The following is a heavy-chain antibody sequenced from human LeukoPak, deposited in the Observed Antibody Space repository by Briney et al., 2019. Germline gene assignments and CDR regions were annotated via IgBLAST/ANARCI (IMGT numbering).Heavy chain of an antibody. D-gene: IGHD5-24*01. CDR2: ISYDGSNK. CDR1: GFTFSSYA. J-gene: IGHJ4*02. Sequence: GRSLRLSCAASGFTFSSYAMHWVRQAPGKGLEWVAVISYDGSNKYYADSVKGRFTISRDNSKNTLYLQMNSLRAEDTAVYYCERDSGDGYNWPGHFDYWGQGTLVTVSS. V-gene: IGHV3-30-3*01. CDR3: ERDSGDGYNWPGHFDY.